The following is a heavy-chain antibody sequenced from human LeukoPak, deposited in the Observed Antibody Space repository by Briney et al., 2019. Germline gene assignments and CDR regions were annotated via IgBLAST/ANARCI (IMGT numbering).Heavy chain of an antibody. V-gene: IGHV3-23*01. CDR1: GFDFSNYW. Sequence: GGSLRLSCAASGFDFSNYWMYWVRQAPGRGLEWVSSITAIDGRTYYADSVRGRFTISRDNSKNTVYLQLNSLRAGDTAIYYCTKDRRGPAAGTWYFDSWGQGTLVTVSS. J-gene: IGHJ4*02. CDR2: ITAIDGRT. CDR3: TKDRRGPAAGTWYFDS. D-gene: IGHD6-13*01.